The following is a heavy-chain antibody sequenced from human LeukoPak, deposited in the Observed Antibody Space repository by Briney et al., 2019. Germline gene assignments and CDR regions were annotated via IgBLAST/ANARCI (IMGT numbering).Heavy chain of an antibody. Sequence: GGSLRLSCAASGFTFRGFPMSWVPRAPGKGLRGVSAISGSGGSTYYADSVKGRFTISRDNSKNTLHMQMNSLRAEDTAVYYCARDYSLSYYYYMDVWGKGTTVTVSS. V-gene: IGHV3-23*01. D-gene: IGHD4-11*01. J-gene: IGHJ6*03. CDR1: GFTFRGFP. CDR3: ARDYSLSYYYYMDV. CDR2: ISGSGGST.